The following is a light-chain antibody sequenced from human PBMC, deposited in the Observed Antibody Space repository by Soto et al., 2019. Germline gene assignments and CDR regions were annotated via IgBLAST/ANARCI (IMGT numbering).Light chain of an antibody. CDR2: GTP. Sequence: IVLTQSPGTLSLSPGERATLSCRASQSVSSSYLVWYQQRPGQPPSHLIYGTPTRAAGISDRFSGSGSGTDFTLTIYRLEPGDSAVYYCQQYGTSALTFGGGTKVEIK. J-gene: IGKJ4*01. CDR1: QSVSSSY. CDR3: QQYGTSALT. V-gene: IGKV3-20*01.